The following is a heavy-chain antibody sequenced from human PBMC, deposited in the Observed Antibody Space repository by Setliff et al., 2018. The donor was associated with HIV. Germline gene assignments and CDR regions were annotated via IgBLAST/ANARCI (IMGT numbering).Heavy chain of an antibody. V-gene: IGHV4-31*02. D-gene: IGHD6-6*01. J-gene: IGHJ4*02. CDR1: GVSVGSGDYY. Sequence: SETLSLTCSVSGVSVGSGDYYWHWIRQHPEKALEWIGYIFHSGDTYYNPSLESRISMSVDTSKNQFSLELTSLTAADTAVYYCATRPRIAARPFDYWGQGMLVTVS. CDR3: ATRPRIAARPFDY. CDR2: IFHSGDT.